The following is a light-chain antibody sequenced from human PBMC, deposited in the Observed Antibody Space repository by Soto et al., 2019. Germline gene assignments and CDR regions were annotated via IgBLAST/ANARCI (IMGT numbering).Light chain of an antibody. V-gene: IGKV1-39*01. CDR2: AAS. J-gene: IGKJ4*01. CDR1: QSISNF. Sequence: DLQMTQSPSSLSASVGDRVTITCRASQSISNFLNWYQQKPGKAPKLLIYAASTLQSGVPSRFSGSGPGTDFSLTISSLQPEDFGTYYCQQSYTTPFPFTFGGATKVEIK. CDR3: QQSYTTPFPFT.